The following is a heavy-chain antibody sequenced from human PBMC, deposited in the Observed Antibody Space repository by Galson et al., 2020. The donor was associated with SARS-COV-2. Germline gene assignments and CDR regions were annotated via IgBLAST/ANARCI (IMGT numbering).Heavy chain of an antibody. CDR2: IYYSGST. V-gene: IGHV4-39*01. CDR3: ARYYKGHYYDDAFDI. J-gene: IGHJ3*02. CDR1: GGSISSSSYY. D-gene: IGHD3-22*01. Sequence: ETSETLSLTCTVSGGSISSSSYYWGWIRQPPGKGLEWIGSIYYSGSTYYNPSLKSRVTISVDTSKNQFSLKLSSVTAADTAVYYCARYYKGHYYDDAFDIWGQGTMVTVSS.